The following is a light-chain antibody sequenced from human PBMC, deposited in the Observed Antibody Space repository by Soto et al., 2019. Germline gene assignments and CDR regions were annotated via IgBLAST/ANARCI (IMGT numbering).Light chain of an antibody. CDR2: DAS. CDR3: QQYDSFWT. CDR1: QSVNRY. Sequence: EIVLTQSPATLSLSPGERATLSCWASQSVNRYLVWYQQKPGQAPRLLMYDASKRATGIPARFSGSGSGTDFTLTISKLRPDDFATYYCQQYDSFWTFGHGTKVEMK. V-gene: IGKV3-11*01. J-gene: IGKJ1*01.